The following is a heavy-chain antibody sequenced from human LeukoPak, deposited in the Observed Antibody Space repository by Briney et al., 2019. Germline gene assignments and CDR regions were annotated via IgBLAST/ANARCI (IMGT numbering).Heavy chain of an antibody. CDR1: GYTFTSYG. CDR3: ARDGPAQMVDFDY. CDR2: ISAYNGNT. D-gene: IGHD3-10*01. J-gene: IGHJ4*02. Sequence: ASVKVSCKASGYTFTSYGISWVRQAPGQGLEWMGWISAYNGNTNYAQKLQGRVTMTTDTSTSTAYMELSRLRPDDTAVCYCARDGPAQMVDFDYWGQGTLVTVSS. V-gene: IGHV1-18*01.